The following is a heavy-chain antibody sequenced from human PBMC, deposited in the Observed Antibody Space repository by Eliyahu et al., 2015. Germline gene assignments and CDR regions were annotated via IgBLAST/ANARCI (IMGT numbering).Heavy chain of an antibody. Sequence: EVQLLESGGGLVQPGGSLRLSCAASGFXXXPHXLNWVRQAPGEGLGWVSGIGGSGTATYYADSAKGRFTISRDNSKNTLYLQMNSLEAEDTAVYFCASWAGHVQDYLGPFDYWGQGTLVTVSS. V-gene: IGHV3-23*01. J-gene: IGHJ4*02. CDR3: ASWAGHVQDYLGPFDY. D-gene: IGHD3-10*02. CDR2: IGGSGTAT. CDR1: GFXXXPHX.